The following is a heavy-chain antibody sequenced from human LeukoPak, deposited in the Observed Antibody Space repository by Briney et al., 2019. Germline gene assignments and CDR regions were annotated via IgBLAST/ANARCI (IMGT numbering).Heavy chain of an antibody. J-gene: IGHJ3*02. CDR3: ARSGSYFLEAFDI. CDR1: GYTFTGYY. Sequence: ASVKVSCKASGYTFTGYYMHWVRQAPGQGLEWMGWINPNSGGTNYAQKFQGRVTMTTDTSTSTAYMELRSLRSDDTAVYYCARSGSYFLEAFDIWGQGTMVTVSS. D-gene: IGHD1-26*01. CDR2: INPNSGGT. V-gene: IGHV1-2*02.